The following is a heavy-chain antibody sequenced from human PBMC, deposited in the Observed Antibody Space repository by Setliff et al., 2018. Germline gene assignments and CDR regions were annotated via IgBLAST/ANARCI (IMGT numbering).Heavy chain of an antibody. J-gene: IGHJ5*02. CDR3: ARSRLYGGWFDP. V-gene: IGHV1-69*13. D-gene: IGHD4-17*01. CDR1: GGTFSSYA. Sequence: SVKVSCKASGGTFSSYAISWVRQAPGQGLEWMGGIIPIFGTANYAQKFQGRVTITADESTSTAYMELRGLTSDDTAVYYCARSRLYGGWFDPWGQGTQVTVSS. CDR2: IIPIFGTA.